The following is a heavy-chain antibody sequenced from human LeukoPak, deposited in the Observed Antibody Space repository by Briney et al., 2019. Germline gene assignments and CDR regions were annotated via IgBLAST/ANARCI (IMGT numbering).Heavy chain of an antibody. D-gene: IGHD3-10*01. CDR1: GGSISSHY. Sequence: SETLSLTCTVSGGSISSHYWSWIRQPPGKGLEWIGYIYYSGSTKYNPSLKRRVAISEDTSKNQFSLKLSSVTAADTAVYYCARGTGTMVRGVTITRGDLDSWGQGTPVTVSP. CDR2: IYYSGST. V-gene: IGHV4-59*11. J-gene: IGHJ4*02. CDR3: ARGTGTMVRGVTITRGDLDS.